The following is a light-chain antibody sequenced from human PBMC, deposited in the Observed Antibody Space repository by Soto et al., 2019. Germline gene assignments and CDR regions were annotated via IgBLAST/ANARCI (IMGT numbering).Light chain of an antibody. J-gene: IGKJ4*01. V-gene: IGKV3-15*01. CDR3: QQYNTWPLT. CDR1: QGVTTN. CDR2: GAS. Sequence: EIVMTQSPATLSVSPGERATLSCRASQGVTTNLAWYQQKPGQAPRLLIYGASTKATGIPARFSGSGSGTEFTLTISSLQSEDFAGYYCQQYNTWPLTVGGGTKVEIK.